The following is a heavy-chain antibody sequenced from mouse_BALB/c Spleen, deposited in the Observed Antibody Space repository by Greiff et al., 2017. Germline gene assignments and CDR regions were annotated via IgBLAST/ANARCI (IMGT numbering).Heavy chain of an antibody. CDR2: IYPGDGDT. V-gene: IGHV1-80*01. CDR3: ARDYDYHYFDY. CDR1: GYAFSSYW. D-gene: IGHD2-4*01. J-gene: IGHJ2*01. Sequence: QVQLKQSGAELVRPGSSVKISCKASGYAFSSYWMNWVKQRPGQGLEWIGQIYPGDGDTNYNGKFKGKATLTADKSSSTAYMQLSSLTSEDSAVYFCARDYDYHYFDYWGQGTTLTVSS.